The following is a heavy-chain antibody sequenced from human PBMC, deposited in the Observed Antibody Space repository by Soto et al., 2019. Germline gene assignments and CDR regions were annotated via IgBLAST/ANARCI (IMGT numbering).Heavy chain of an antibody. CDR2: IIPIFGTA. D-gene: IGHD3-3*01. CDR1: GGTFSSYA. CDR3: ARAEDFWSGPKYPYYYYGMDV. V-gene: IGHV1-69*13. J-gene: IGHJ6*02. Sequence: SVKVSCKASGGTFSSYAISWVRQAPGQGLEWMGGIIPIFGTANYAQKFQGRVTITADESTSTAYMELSSLRSEDTAVYYCARAEDFWSGPKYPYYYYGMDVWGQGTTVTVSS.